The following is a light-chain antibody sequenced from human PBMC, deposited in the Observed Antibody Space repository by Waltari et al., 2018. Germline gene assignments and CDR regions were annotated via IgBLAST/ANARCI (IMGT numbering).Light chain of an antibody. Sequence: QSALTQPASVSGSPGQSITISFTGTSNDVGLVPWYQQHPGKAPKLMIYEGSKRPSGISYRFSGSKSDNTASLTISGLQAEDEADYYCCSYAGSSTYVFGTGTKVTVL. CDR1: SNDVGL. CDR2: EGS. CDR3: CSYAGSSTYV. V-gene: IGLV2-23*01. J-gene: IGLJ1*01.